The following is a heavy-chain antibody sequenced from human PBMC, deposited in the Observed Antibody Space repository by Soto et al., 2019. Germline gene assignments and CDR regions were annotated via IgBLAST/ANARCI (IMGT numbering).Heavy chain of an antibody. CDR2: VSYDGSYK. Sequence: GGSLRLSCAASGFTFSTYGMHWVRQAPGKGLEWVAVVSYDGSYKYYADSVKGRFTISRDNSKNTLYLQMNSLRPEDTAVYHCAKDVSGGYRYGYGLDVWGQGTTVTVSS. J-gene: IGHJ6*02. CDR3: AKDVSGGYRYGYGLDV. D-gene: IGHD5-18*01. CDR1: GFTFSTYG. V-gene: IGHV3-30*18.